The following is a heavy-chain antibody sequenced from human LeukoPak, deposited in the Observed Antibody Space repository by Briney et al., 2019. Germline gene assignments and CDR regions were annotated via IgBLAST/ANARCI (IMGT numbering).Heavy chain of an antibody. Sequence: SETLSLTCTVSGGSISSYYWGWIRQPPGKGLEWIGYIYYSGSTNYNPSLKSRVTISVDTSKNQFSLKLSSVTAADTAVYYCARVTEDSSSWYGYYYYGMDVWGQGTTVTVSS. CDR2: IYYSGST. CDR1: GGSISSYY. CDR3: ARVTEDSSSWYGYYYYGMDV. D-gene: IGHD6-13*01. J-gene: IGHJ6*02. V-gene: IGHV4-59*01.